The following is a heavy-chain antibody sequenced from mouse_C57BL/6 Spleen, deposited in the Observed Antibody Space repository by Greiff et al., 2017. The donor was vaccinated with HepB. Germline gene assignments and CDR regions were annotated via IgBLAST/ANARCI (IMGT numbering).Heavy chain of an antibody. Sequence: QVQLQQSGAELVKPGASVKMSCKASGYTFTSYWITWVKQRPGQGLEWIGDIYPGSGSTNYNEKFKSKATLTVDTSSSTAYMQLSSLTSEDSAVYYCARRKVVDYYAMDYWGQGTSVTVSS. D-gene: IGHD1-1*01. V-gene: IGHV1-55*01. J-gene: IGHJ4*01. CDR2: IYPGSGST. CDR3: ARRKVVDYYAMDY. CDR1: GYTFTSYW.